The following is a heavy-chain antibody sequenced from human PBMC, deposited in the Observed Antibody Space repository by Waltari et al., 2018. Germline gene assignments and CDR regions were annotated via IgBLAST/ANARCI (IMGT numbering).Heavy chain of an antibody. J-gene: IGHJ4*02. V-gene: IGHV3-30-3*01. CDR2: RSYDGSKK. CDR3: ARDRGRGYYFDY. CDR1: GFTFSSYA. Sequence: QVQLVESGGGVVQPGRSLRLSCAASGFTFSSYAMHWVRQAPGKGMEWVAVRSYDGSKKYYADSVKGRFTISRDKSKNTLYLQMNSLRAEDTAVYYCARDRGRGYYFDYWGQGTLVTVSS. D-gene: IGHD1-1*01.